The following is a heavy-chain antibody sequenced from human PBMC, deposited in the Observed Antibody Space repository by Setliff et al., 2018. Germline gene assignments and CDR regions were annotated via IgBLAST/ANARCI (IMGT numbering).Heavy chain of an antibody. CDR1: GGSISTYY. Sequence: SETLSLTCTVSGGSISTYYWSWIRRPAGKGLEWIGRVFVSGSTKYNPSLRSRVTISVDTSENYFSLRLTSVTAADTAVYYCARAPPSVPYGDYGPRQYFDLWGRGSLVTVSS. J-gene: IGHJ2*01. CDR2: VFVSGST. V-gene: IGHV4-4*07. CDR3: ARAPPSVPYGDYGPRQYFDL. D-gene: IGHD4-17*01.